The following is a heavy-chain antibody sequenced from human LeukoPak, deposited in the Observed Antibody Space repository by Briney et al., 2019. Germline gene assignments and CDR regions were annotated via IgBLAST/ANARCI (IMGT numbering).Heavy chain of an antibody. CDR3: ARRGDGGRSFDY. Sequence: GGSLRLSCAASGFTVSTTYMSWVRQAPGKGLEWVSLIYVGGRTYYADSVKGRFTISRDNSKNTLYLQVNSLRAEDTAVYYCARRGDGGRSFDYWGQGTLVTVSS. V-gene: IGHV3-53*01. J-gene: IGHJ4*02. CDR1: GFTVSTTY. CDR2: IYVGGRT. D-gene: IGHD4-23*01.